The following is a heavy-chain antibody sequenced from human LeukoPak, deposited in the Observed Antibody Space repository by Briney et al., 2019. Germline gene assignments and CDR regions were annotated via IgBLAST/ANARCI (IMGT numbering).Heavy chain of an antibody. CDR3: ASGPEYCSGGSCYGFDY. CDR1: GYTFSDYA. J-gene: IGHJ4*02. V-gene: IGHV3-23*01. Sequence: GGCMRLSCAASGYTFSDYAMSWVRQAPGKGLEWVSFISGSGGGTYYADSVKGRFTISRDNSKSTLYLQMNSLRAEDTAVYYCASGPEYCSGGSCYGFDYWGQGTLVTVSS. D-gene: IGHD2-15*01. CDR2: ISGSGGGT.